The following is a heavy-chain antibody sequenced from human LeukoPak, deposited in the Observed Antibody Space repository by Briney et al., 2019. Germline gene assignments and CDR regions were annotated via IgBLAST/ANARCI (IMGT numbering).Heavy chain of an antibody. CDR1: GGSISSYY. V-gene: IGHV4-4*09. CDR2: IYTSGST. Sequence: SETLSLTCTVSGGSISSYYWSWIRRPPGKGLEWIGYIYTSGSTNYNPSLKSRVTISVDTSKNQFSLKLGSVTAADTAVYYCARHRRVTRGYFDYWGQGTLVTVSS. D-gene: IGHD3-3*01. CDR3: ARHRRVTRGYFDY. J-gene: IGHJ4*02.